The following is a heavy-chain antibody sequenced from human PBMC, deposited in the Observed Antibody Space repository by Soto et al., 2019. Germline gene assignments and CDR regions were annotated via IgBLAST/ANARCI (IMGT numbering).Heavy chain of an antibody. V-gene: IGHV3-74*03. CDR1: GFTFSTYW. CDR3: ARDVYYDMGV. CDR2: INSDGSTT. Sequence: EVQLVESGGGLVQPGGSLRLACAASGFTFSTYWMHWVRQAPGKGLVWVSRINSDGSTTTYADSVKGRFTISRDNAKNTLYLQMTSLSAEDTAVYYCARDVYYDMGVLAQGTTVTVS. J-gene: IGHJ6*02.